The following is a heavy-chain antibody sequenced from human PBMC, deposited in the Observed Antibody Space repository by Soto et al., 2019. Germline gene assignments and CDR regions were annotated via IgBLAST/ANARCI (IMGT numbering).Heavy chain of an antibody. D-gene: IGHD3-22*01. CDR1: GGSISSGDYY. V-gene: IGHV4-30-4*01. J-gene: IGHJ5*02. Sequence: SETLSLTCTVSGGSISSGDYYWSWIRQPPGKGLEWIGYIYYSGSTYYNPSLKSRVTISVDTSKNQFSLKPSSVTAADTAVYYCARSADYYDSSGYYKDAINWFDPWGQGTLVT. CDR3: ARSADYYDSSGYYKDAINWFDP. CDR2: IYYSGST.